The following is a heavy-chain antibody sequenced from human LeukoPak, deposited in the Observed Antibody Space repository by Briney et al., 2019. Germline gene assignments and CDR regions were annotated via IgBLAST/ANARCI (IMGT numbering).Heavy chain of an antibody. CDR2: INSDGSGT. J-gene: IGHJ4*02. V-gene: IGHV3-74*01. Sequence: PGGSLRLSCAASGFTFSRYYMHWVRQAPGKGLVWVSRINSDGSGTTYADSVKGRFTVSRDNAKNTLYLQMNSLRVEDTAMYYCIRVFAGDEYSSSGYWGQGTLVTVSS. D-gene: IGHD6-13*01. CDR3: IRVFAGDEYSSSGY. CDR1: GFTFSRYY.